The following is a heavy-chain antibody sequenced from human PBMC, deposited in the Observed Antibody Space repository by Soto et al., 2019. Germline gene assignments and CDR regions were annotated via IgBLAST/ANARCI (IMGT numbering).Heavy chain of an antibody. Sequence: PSETLSLTCTVSGGSISSYYWSWIRQPPGKGLEWIGYIYYSGSTNYNPSLKSRVTISVDTSKNQFSLKLSSVTAADTAVYYCARDQYYDILTGPLAFDIWGQGTMITVSS. J-gene: IGHJ3*02. CDR1: GGSISSYY. CDR3: ARDQYYDILTGPLAFDI. V-gene: IGHV4-59*01. D-gene: IGHD3-9*01. CDR2: IYYSGST.